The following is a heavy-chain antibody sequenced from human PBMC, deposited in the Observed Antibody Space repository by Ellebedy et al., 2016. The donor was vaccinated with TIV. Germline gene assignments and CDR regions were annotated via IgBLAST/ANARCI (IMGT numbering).Heavy chain of an antibody. J-gene: IGHJ3*01. CDR1: GFTFSRHD. D-gene: IGHD4-23*01. CDR3: ARDPVGVGPAFDV. Sequence: PGGSLRLSCAASGFTFSRHDMNWVRQAPGRGLVWVSRISNDGSSTSYADSVKGRFTISRDNSKDTLFLQMNSLRAEDTAIYFCARDPVGVGPAFDVWGQGTMVTVSS. V-gene: IGHV3-74*01. CDR2: ISNDGSST.